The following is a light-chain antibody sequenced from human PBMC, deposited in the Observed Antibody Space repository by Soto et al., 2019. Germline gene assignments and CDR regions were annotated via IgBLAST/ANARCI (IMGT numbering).Light chain of an antibody. Sequence: QSALTQPASVSGSPGQSITISCTGTSSDIGTYDSVSWYQQHPGKVPKVLIYEVSKWPSGVSNRFSGSKSGNTASLTISGLQAEDEADYYCCSYAGRATVVFGGGTKLTAL. V-gene: IGLV2-23*02. CDR1: SSDIGTYDS. CDR2: EVS. CDR3: CSYAGRATVV. J-gene: IGLJ2*01.